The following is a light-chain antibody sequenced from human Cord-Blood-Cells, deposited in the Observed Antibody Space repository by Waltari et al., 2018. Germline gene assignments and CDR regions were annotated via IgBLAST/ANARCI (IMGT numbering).Light chain of an antibody. CDR2: QDS. Sequence: SYELTQPPSVSVSPGQTASITCSGDKLGDKYACWYQQKPGQSPVLVIYQDSKRPSGIPVRFSGSSSGNTATLTIGGTQAMDEADYYRQAWDSSTAVFGGGTKLTVL. V-gene: IGLV3-1*01. J-gene: IGLJ3*02. CDR1: KLGDKY. CDR3: QAWDSSTAV.